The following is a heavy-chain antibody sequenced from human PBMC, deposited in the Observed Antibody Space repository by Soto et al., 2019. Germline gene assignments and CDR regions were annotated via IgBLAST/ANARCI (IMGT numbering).Heavy chain of an antibody. J-gene: IGHJ3*02. Sequence: EASVKVSCKASGYPFTSYGISWVRQAPGQGLEWVAWISAYNGKRDTAQKFQDRVTMTLDTSTDTAHMDLGDLTSADTAAYYCARGRIVASIHDAFEIWGQGTKVTVSS. CDR2: ISAYNGKR. CDR1: GYPFTSYG. CDR3: ARGRIVASIHDAFEI. D-gene: IGHD5-12*01. V-gene: IGHV1-18*01.